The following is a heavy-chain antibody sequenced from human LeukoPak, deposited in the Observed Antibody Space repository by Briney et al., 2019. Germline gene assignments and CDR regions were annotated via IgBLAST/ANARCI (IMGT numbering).Heavy chain of an antibody. J-gene: IGHJ4*02. D-gene: IGHD6-6*01. Sequence: PGGSLRLSCAASGFTFSSYTMSWVRQAPGKGLERVSSISTSSSYMYYGDSVKGRFTISRDNSKNTLYFQMNNLRVEDTAVYFCAKGSAAARPYYFDYWGQGILVTVSS. CDR3: AKGSAAARPYYFDY. CDR2: ISTSSSYM. CDR1: GFTFSSYT. V-gene: IGHV3-21*04.